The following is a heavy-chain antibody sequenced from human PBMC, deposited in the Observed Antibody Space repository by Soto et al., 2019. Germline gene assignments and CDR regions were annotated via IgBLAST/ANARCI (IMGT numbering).Heavy chain of an antibody. J-gene: IGHJ6*03. V-gene: IGHV3-9*01. CDR3: AKDDGSGSHGLYYMDV. D-gene: IGHD3-10*01. CDR1: GFTFDDYA. Sequence: DVQLVESGGGLVQPGRSLRLSCAASGFTFDDYAMHWVRQAPGKGLEWVSGISWNSGSIGYADSVKGRFTISRDNAKNSLYLQMNSLRAEDTALYYCAKDDGSGSHGLYYMDVWGKGTTVTVSS. CDR2: ISWNSGSI.